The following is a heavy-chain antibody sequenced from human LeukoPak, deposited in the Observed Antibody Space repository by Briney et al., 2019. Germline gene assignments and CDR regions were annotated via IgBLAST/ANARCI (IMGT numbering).Heavy chain of an antibody. J-gene: IGHJ4*02. CDR1: GFTFDDYA. V-gene: IGHV3-9*01. Sequence: PGGSLRLSCAASGFTFDDYAMHWVRQAPGKGLEWVSGISWNSGSIGYADSVKGRFTISRDNAKNSLSLQMNSLRAEDTAVYYCASDSPPDYWGQGTLVTVSS. CDR2: ISWNSGSI. CDR3: ASDSPPDY.